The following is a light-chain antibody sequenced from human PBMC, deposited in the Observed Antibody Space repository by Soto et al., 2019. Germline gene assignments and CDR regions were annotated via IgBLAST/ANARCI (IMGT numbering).Light chain of an antibody. V-gene: IGKV3-20*01. CDR3: QQYGSSPLFT. Sequence: EIVLTQSPGTLSLSPGERATLSCRASQSVSSSYLAWYQQKPGQAPRLLIYGASSRATGIPDRFSGSASGTDFTITISRLEPEDFAVYYCQQYGSSPLFTFGPGTKVDIK. CDR1: QSVSSSY. CDR2: GAS. J-gene: IGKJ3*01.